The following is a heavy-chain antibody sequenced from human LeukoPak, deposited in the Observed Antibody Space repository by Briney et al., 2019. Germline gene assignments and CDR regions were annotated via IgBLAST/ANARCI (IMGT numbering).Heavy chain of an antibody. V-gene: IGHV4-34*01. CDR1: GGSFSGYY. CDR3: ARAGGAVRAVTTAPYYYYGMDV. J-gene: IGHJ6*04. D-gene: IGHD4-17*01. CDR2: INHSGST. Sequence: PSETLSLTCVVYGGSFSGYYWSWIRQPPGKGLEWSGEINHSGSTNYNPSLKSRVTISVDASKNQFSLKLSSVTAADTAVYYCARAGGAVRAVTTAPYYYYGMDVWGKGTTVTVSS.